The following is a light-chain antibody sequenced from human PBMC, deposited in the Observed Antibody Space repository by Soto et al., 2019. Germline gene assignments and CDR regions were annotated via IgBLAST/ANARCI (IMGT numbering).Light chain of an antibody. V-gene: IGLV2-14*01. CDR2: DVS. J-gene: IGLJ2*01. CDR1: SSDVGVYNY. CDR3: SSYTDPSTLV. Sequence: QSALTQPASVSGSPGQSITISCTGTSSDVGVYNYVSWYQQHPGKAPKLMIYDVSNRPSGVSNRFSGSKSGNTASLTISGLQAEDEADYYCSSYTDPSTLVFGGGTKLTVL.